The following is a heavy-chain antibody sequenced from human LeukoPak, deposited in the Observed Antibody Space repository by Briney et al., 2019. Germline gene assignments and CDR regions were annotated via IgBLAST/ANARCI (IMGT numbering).Heavy chain of an antibody. V-gene: IGHV4-34*01. CDR2: INHSGST. D-gene: IGHD6-19*01. CDR3: ARIGQWLVRFFDY. Sequence: PSETLSLTCAVYGGSFSGYYWSWIRQPPGKGLEWIGEINHSGSTNYNPSLKSRVTISVDTSKNQFSLKLGSVTAADTAVYYCARIGQWLVRFFDYWGQGTLVTVSS. J-gene: IGHJ4*02. CDR1: GGSFSGYY.